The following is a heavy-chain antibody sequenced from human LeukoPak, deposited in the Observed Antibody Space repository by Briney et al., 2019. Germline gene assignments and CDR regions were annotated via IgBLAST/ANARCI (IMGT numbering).Heavy chain of an antibody. CDR1: GYTFTSYY. J-gene: IGHJ4*02. CDR2: IISIFGTT. V-gene: IGHV1-46*01. CDR3: ARWAGFCTTNNCYNPFDY. D-gene: IGHD2-2*02. Sequence: ASVKVSCKASGYTFTSYYMHWVRQAPGQGLEWMGGIISIFGTTTYAQKFQGRITIITDASTSTVYMELSSLRSEDTAVYYCARWAGFCTTNNCYNPFDYWGQGTLVTVSS.